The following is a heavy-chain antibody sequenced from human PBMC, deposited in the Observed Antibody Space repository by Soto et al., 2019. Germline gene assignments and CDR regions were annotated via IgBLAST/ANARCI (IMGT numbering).Heavy chain of an antibody. V-gene: IGHV3-30*03. CDR2: LSHDGTIT. CDR3: ARDWGSSGWFNWFGP. J-gene: IGHJ5*02. D-gene: IGHD6-19*01. CDR1: GFTFNNYG. Sequence: QVQLVESGGGVVQPGRSLRLSCAASGFTFNNYGMHWVRQAPGKGLEWVAILSHDGTITYYGDSVRGRFTVSRDESKNTLYLHMNSLRPEDTAVYYCARDWGSSGWFNWFGPWGQGTLVTVSS.